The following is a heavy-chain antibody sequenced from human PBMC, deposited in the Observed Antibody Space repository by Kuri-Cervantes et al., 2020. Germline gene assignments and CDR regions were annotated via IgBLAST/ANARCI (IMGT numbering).Heavy chain of an antibody. V-gene: IGHV4-59*12. Sequence: SETLSLTCTVSGGSISSYYWSWIRQPPGKGLEWIGYIYYSGSTNYNPSLKSRVTISVDTSKNQFSLKLSSVTAADTAVYYCARARYYYGSGRGRVFDYWGQGTLVTVSS. CDR3: ARARYYYGSGRGRVFDY. D-gene: IGHD3-10*01. J-gene: IGHJ4*02. CDR2: IYYSGST. CDR1: GGSISSYY.